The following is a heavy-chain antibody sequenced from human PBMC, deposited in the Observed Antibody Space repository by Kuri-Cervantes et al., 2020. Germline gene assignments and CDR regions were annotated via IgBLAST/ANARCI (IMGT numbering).Heavy chain of an antibody. J-gene: IGHJ4*02. V-gene: IGHV3-7*03. D-gene: IGHD3-22*01. CDR1: GFTFSSYW. CDR3: TRLDKGY. Sequence: LSLTCAASGFTFSSYWMSWVRQAPGKGLEWVANIKQDGSEKYYVDSVKGRFTISRDDSKNTAYLQMNSLKTEDTAVYYCTRLDKGYWGQGTLVTVSS. CDR2: IKQDGSEK.